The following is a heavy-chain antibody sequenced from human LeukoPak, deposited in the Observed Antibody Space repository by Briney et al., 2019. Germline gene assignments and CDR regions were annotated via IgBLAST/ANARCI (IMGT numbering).Heavy chain of an antibody. CDR1: GFTFSSYA. J-gene: IGHJ4*02. CDR3: ARPTYYYDSSGYSFHY. Sequence: GGSLRLSCAASGFTFSSYAMHWVRQAPGKGLEWVAVISYDGSNKYYADSVKGRFIISRDNSKNTLYLQMNSLRAEDTAVYYCARPTYYYDSSGYSFHYWGQGTLVTVSS. CDR2: ISYDGSNK. V-gene: IGHV3-30-3*01. D-gene: IGHD3-22*01.